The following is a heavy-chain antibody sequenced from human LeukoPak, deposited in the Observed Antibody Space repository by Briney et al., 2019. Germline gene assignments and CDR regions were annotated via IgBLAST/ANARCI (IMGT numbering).Heavy chain of an antibody. CDR1: GGSISSYY. CDR3: ARDGYSDSSGYDYPPSV. CDR2: MSYSGSS. Sequence: PSETLSLTCTVSGGSISSYYWSWIRQPPGKGLEWIGYMSYSGSSNYNPSLRSRVTISVDASKKQFSLKLSSVTAADTAVYYCARDGYSDSSGYDYPPSVWGQGTLVPVSA. J-gene: IGHJ4*02. V-gene: IGHV4-59*01. D-gene: IGHD3-22*01.